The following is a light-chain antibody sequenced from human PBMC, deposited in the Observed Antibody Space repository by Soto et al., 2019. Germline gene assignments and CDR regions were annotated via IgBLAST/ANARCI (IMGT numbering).Light chain of an antibody. CDR1: SSNVGSNS. CDR3: AAWDDSLYGVV. J-gene: IGLJ2*01. Sequence: QSVLTQPPSASGTPGQRVTISCSGSSSNVGSNSVNWYQHFPGTAPKVLIDRSTQRPSGVPDRFSGSKSGTSASLAISGLQSEDEADYYCAAWDDSLYGVVFGGGTKLTVL. V-gene: IGLV1-44*01. CDR2: RST.